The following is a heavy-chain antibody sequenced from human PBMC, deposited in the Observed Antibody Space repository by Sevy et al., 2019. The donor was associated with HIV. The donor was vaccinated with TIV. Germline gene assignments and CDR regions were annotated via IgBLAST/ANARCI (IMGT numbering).Heavy chain of an antibody. CDR2: ISYDGSDK. CDR1: GFTFKDAW. Sequence: GGSLRLSCAASGFTFKDAWMSWVRQTPGKGLEWVAGISYDGSDKYYADSVKGRFTISRDNSKNTVYLQMNSLRAEDTALYYCAKAGSSGSYFLDYWGQGTLVTVSS. V-gene: IGHV3-30*18. CDR3: AKAGSSGSYFLDY. D-gene: IGHD1-26*01. J-gene: IGHJ4*02.